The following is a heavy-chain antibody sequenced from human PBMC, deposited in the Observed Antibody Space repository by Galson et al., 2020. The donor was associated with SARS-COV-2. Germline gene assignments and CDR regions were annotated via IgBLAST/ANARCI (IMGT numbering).Heavy chain of an antibody. Sequence: GESLKISCAASGFTFSSYTMHWVRQAPGKGLEWVSFITSSSTTYYADSVKGRFTISSDNAKNSLYLQMSGLRDDDTALYYCSRGLSSSWPVSDFWGQGALVTVSP. V-gene: IGHV3-48*02. J-gene: IGHJ4*02. CDR3: SRGLSSSWPVSDF. CDR1: GFTFSSYT. D-gene: IGHD6-13*01. CDR2: ITSSSTT.